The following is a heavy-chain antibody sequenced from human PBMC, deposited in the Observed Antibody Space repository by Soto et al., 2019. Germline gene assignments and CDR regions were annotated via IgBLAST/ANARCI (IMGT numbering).Heavy chain of an antibody. J-gene: IGHJ4*02. CDR3: ARGGGPYVWFNEF. CDR2: IIPVFGTT. Sequence: QGQLVQSGPEVKRPGSSVKVSCKDSGGLFSSFAISWVRQAPGQGLEWLGGIIPVFGTTNYAEKCQDRVTITADESTNTAYMEMSSLTSGDTAMYYCARGGGPYVWFNEFWGQGTLVTVAS. V-gene: IGHV1-69*01. CDR1: GGLFSSFA. D-gene: IGHD3-16*01.